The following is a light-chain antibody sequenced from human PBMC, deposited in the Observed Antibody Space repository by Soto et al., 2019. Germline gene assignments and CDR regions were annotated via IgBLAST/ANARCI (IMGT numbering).Light chain of an antibody. J-gene: IGLJ1*01. V-gene: IGLV2-11*01. CDR3: CSYAGSYFYV. CDR1: SSDVGGYNY. Sequence: QSALTQPRSVSGSPGQSVTISCTGTSSDVGGYNYVSWYQQHPGKAPKLMIYDVIKRPSGVPDRFSCSKSGNSASLTISGLQAEDEADYYCCSYAGSYFYVFGTGTKLTVL. CDR2: DVI.